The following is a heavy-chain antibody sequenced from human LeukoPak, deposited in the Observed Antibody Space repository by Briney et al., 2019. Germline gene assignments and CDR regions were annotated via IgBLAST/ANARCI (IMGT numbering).Heavy chain of an antibody. J-gene: IGHJ6*04. V-gene: IGHV3-21*01. CDR1: GFTFSSYS. D-gene: IGHD3-9*01. CDR3: ARDPCITICVGGMDV. CDR2: ISSSSSYI. Sequence: GGSLRLSCAASGFTFSSYSMNWVRQAPGKGLEWVSSISSSSSYIYYADSVKGRFTISRDNAKNSLYLQMNSLRAEDTAVYYCARDPCITICVGGMDVWGKGTTVTVSS.